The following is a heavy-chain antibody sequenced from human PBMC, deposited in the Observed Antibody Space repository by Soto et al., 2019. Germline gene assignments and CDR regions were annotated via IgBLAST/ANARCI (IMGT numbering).Heavy chain of an antibody. CDR1: GFTFSSYA. Sequence: GGSLRLSCAASGFTFSSYAMSWVRQAPGKGLEWVSAISGSGGSTYYADSVKGRFTISRDNSKNTLYLQMNSLRAEDTAVYYCAKLFGNGARYSRRYPPLYYFDYWGQGTLVTVSS. CDR3: AKLFGNGARYSRRYPPLYYFDY. CDR2: ISGSGGST. J-gene: IGHJ4*02. V-gene: IGHV3-23*01. D-gene: IGHD1-26*01.